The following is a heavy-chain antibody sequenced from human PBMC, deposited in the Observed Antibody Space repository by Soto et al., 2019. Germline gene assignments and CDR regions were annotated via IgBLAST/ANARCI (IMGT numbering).Heavy chain of an antibody. CDR2: IYYNGST. V-gene: IGHV4-59*08. D-gene: IGHD4-17*01. CDR3: ARTSDYGDYYYYGMDV. CDR1: GGSINSYY. Sequence: SETLSLTCTVSGGSINSYYWNWIRLPPGKRLEWIGYIYYNGSTNYNPSLKSRVTISLDTSKNQISLNLRSLTAADTAVYFCARTSDYGDYYYYGMDVWGPGTTVTVSS. J-gene: IGHJ6*02.